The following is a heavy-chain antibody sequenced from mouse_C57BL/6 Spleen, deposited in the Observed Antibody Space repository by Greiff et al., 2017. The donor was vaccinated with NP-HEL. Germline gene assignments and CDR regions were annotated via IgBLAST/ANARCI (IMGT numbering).Heavy chain of an antibody. CDR3: AREGSSGYPFDY. J-gene: IGHJ2*01. CDR2: ISYDGSN. Sequence: ESGPGLVKPSQSLSLTCSVTGYSITSGYYWNWIRQFPGNKLEWMGYISYDGSNNYNPSLKNRISITRDTSKNQFFLKLNSVTTEDTATYYCAREGSSGYPFDYWGQGTTLTVSS. CDR1: GYSITSGYY. V-gene: IGHV3-6*01. D-gene: IGHD3-2*02.